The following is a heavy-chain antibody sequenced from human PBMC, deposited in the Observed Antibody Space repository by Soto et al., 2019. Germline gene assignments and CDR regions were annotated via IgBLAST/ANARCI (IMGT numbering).Heavy chain of an antibody. V-gene: IGHV1-46*01. Sequence: GASVKVSCKASGYTFTSYYMHWVRQAPGQGLEWMGLINPGGGSTSYAQKFQGRVTMTRDTSTSTVYMEVSSLRSEDTAVYYCASPFEYSSSRYYGMDVWGQGTTVTVSS. CDR3: ASPFEYSSSRYYGMDV. D-gene: IGHD6-6*01. J-gene: IGHJ6*02. CDR2: INPGGGST. CDR1: GYTFTSYY.